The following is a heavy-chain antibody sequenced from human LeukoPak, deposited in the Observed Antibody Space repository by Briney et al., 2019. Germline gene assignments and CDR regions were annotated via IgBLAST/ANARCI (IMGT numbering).Heavy chain of an antibody. V-gene: IGHV4-59*01. CDR1: GGSISSYY. CDR2: IYYSGST. CDR3: ARDRAELLWFGETYYYYYMDV. J-gene: IGHJ6*03. D-gene: IGHD3-10*01. Sequence: SETLSLTCTVSGGSISSYYWSWIRQPPGKGLEWIGYIYYSGSTNYNPSLKSRVTISVDTSKNQFSLKLSSVTAADTAVYYSARDRAELLWFGETYYYYYMDVWGKGTTVTVSS.